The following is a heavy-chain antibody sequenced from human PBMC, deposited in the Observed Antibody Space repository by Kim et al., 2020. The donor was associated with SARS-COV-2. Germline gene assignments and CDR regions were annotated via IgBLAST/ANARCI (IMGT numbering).Heavy chain of an antibody. V-gene: IGHV1-18*01. CDR3: ARDHPSRVRRDFDY. CDR1: GYTFTSYG. Sequence: ASVKVSCKASGYTFTSYGISCVRQAPGQGLEWMGWISAYNGNTNYAQKLQGRVTMTTDTSTSTAYMELRSLRSDYTAVYYCARDHPSRVRRDFDYWGQGTLVTVSS. CDR2: ISAYNGNT. J-gene: IGHJ4*02.